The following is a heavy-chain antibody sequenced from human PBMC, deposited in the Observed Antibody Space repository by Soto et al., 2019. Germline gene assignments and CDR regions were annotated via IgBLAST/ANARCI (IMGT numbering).Heavy chain of an antibody. CDR3: ARGGSSGWSRWFAP. CDR1: GGSISSYY. J-gene: IGHJ5*02. CDR2: IYYSGST. V-gene: IGHV4-59*01. Sequence: QVQLQESGPGLVKPSETLSLTCTVSGGSISSYYWSWIRQPPGKGLEWIGYIYYSGSTNYNPSLKSRVTISVDTSKNQFSLKLSSVTAADTAVYYCARGGSSGWSRWFAPWGQGTLVTVSS. D-gene: IGHD6-19*01.